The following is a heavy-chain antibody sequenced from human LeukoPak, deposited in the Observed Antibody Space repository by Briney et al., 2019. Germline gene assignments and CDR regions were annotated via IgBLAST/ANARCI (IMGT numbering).Heavy chain of an antibody. CDR2: IHYSGST. V-gene: IGHV4-59*11. J-gene: IGHJ6*03. D-gene: IGHD5-24*01. CDR3: ARRAVEMAAITYNCYYMDV. CDR1: GGSISSHY. Sequence: SETLSLTCTVSGGSISSHYWSWIRQPPGKGLEWIGYIHYSGSTNYNPSLKSRVTISVDTSKNQFSLNLSSVTAADTAVYYCARRAVEMAAITYNCYYMDVWGKGTTVTVSS.